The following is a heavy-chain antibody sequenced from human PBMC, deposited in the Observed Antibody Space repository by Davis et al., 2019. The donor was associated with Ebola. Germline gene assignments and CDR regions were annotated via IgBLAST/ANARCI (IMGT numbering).Heavy chain of an antibody. V-gene: IGHV3-23*01. Sequence: PGGSLRLSCAASGFTFSNYIMSWVRQSPWKGLEWVSSFIDSDGATYYADSVKGRFTVSRDNSKNTLYLHMNSLRVEDTAVYYCAKRWQVRYFGYWGQGTLVTVSS. CDR3: AKRWQVRYFGY. CDR1: GFTFSNYI. CDR2: FIDSDGAT. D-gene: IGHD4-23*01. J-gene: IGHJ4*02.